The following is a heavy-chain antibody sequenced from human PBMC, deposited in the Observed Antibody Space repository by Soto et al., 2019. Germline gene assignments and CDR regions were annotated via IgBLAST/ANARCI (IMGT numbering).Heavy chain of an antibody. V-gene: IGHV1-8*01. J-gene: IGHJ4*02. CDR1: GYTFTSYD. CDR2: MNPNSGNT. Sequence: QVPLVQSGAEVKKPGASVKVSCKASGYTFTSYDINWVRQATGQGLEWMGWMNPNSGNTGYAQKFQGRVTMTRNTSISTAYMELSSLRSEDTAVYYGARVKGGGRRLLLWFGEFDYWGQGTLVTVSS. D-gene: IGHD3-10*01. CDR3: ARVKGGGRRLLLWFGEFDY.